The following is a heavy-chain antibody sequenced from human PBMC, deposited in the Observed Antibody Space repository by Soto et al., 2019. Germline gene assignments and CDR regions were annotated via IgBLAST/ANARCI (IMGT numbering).Heavy chain of an antibody. CDR1: GGTFSSYA. V-gene: IGHV1-69*13. J-gene: IGHJ6*03. Sequence: SVKVSCKASGGTFSSYAISWVRQAPGQGLEWMGGIIPIFGTANYAQKFQGRVTITADESTSTAYMELSSLRSEDTAVYYCAKEQPGITIFGVVIPNNYYYYMDVWGQGTTVTVSS. CDR2: IIPIFGTA. D-gene: IGHD3-3*01. CDR3: AKEQPGITIFGVVIPNNYYYYMDV.